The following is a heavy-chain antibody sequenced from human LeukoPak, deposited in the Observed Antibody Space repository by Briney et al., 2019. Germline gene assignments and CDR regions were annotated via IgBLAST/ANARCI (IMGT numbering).Heavy chain of an antibody. J-gene: IGHJ5*02. CDR1: GYTFTGYY. D-gene: IGHD2-21*02. CDR3: AINPYCGGDCYLTFDP. Sequence: ASVKVSCKASGYTFTGYYMHWVRQAPGQGLEWMGGINPNSGGTNYAQKFQGRVTMTRDTSISTAYMELSRLRSDDTAVYYCAINPYCGGDCYLTFDPWGQGTLVTVSS. V-gene: IGHV1-2*02. CDR2: INPNSGGT.